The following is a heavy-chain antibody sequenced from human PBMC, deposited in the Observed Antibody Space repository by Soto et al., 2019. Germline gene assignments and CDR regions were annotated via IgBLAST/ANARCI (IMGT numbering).Heavy chain of an antibody. D-gene: IGHD6-19*01. Sequence: ASVKVSCKASGYPFTSYSLHWVRQAPGHSLQGMGGINPDNGNTKFSENFKDRVTITRDTSANTVYMELNTLKSEDKAVYYCARGSNGWYQATIDSWGQGTLGTVPQ. CDR3: ARGSNGWYQATIDS. CDR1: GYPFTSYS. J-gene: IGHJ4*02. V-gene: IGHV1-3*01. CDR2: INPDNGNT.